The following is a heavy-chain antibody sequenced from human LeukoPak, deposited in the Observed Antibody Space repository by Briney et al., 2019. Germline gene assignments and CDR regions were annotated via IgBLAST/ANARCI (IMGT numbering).Heavy chain of an antibody. CDR1: GFTFSRHG. CDR2: IRHDGSYK. Sequence: GGSLRLSCAASGFTFSRHGMHWVRQPPGKGLEWLTFIRHDGSYKFYADSVEGRFTVSRDNSKNTLYLQMNSLRPEDTAAYYCASGGHYYDSSGGAFDYWGQGTLVTVSS. D-gene: IGHD3-22*01. J-gene: IGHJ4*02. V-gene: IGHV3-30*02. CDR3: ASGGHYYDSSGGAFDY.